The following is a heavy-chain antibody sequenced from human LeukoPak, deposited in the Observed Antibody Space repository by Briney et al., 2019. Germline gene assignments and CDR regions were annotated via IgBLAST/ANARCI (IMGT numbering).Heavy chain of an antibody. V-gene: IGHV1-18*01. CDR1: GYTFTSYG. D-gene: IGHD6-6*01. Sequence: ASVKVSCKASGYTFTSYGISWVRQAPGQGLEWMGWISAYNGNTNYAQKLQGRVTMTTDTSTSTVYMELRSLRSDDTAVYYCAREKYSSSSGSAFDIWGQGTMVTVSS. CDR3: AREKYSSSSGSAFDI. CDR2: ISAYNGNT. J-gene: IGHJ3*02.